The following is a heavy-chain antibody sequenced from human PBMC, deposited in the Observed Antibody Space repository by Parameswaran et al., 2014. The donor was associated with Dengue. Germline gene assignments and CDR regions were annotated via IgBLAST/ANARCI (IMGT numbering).Heavy chain of an antibody. J-gene: IGHJ4*02. Sequence: WIRQPPGKGLEWIGSIYYSGSTYYNPSLKSRVTISVDTSKNQFSLKLSSVTAADTAVYYCARADIVVVRALDYWGQGTLVTVSS. D-gene: IGHD2-15*01. CDR3: ARADIVVVRALDY. V-gene: IGHV4-39*07. CDR2: IYYSGST.